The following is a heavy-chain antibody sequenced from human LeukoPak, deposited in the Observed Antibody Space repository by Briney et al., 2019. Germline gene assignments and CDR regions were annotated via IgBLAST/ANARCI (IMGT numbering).Heavy chain of an antibody. V-gene: IGHV4-34*01. Sequence: PSETLSLTCAVSGGSFSNYLWNWIRQPPGKGLEWIGEISHDGYTNYNPSLKSRVTMSVDTSKNQFSLNLNTVTAADTAVYYCAREMISDRGAYDSWGQGTLVTVSS. CDR2: ISHDGYT. CDR1: GGSFSNYL. D-gene: IGHD3/OR15-3a*01. J-gene: IGHJ4*02. CDR3: AREMISDRGAYDS.